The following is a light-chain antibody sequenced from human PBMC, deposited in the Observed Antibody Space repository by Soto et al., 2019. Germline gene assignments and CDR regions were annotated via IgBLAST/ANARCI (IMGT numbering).Light chain of an antibody. CDR2: GAS. CDR3: QQYSNWPRT. CDR1: QSIKNN. J-gene: IGKJ5*01. Sequence: EIVMTQSPATLSVSPGEGATLSCRASQSIKNNLVWYQQKPGQAPRLLIYGASTRATGVPPRFSGSGSGTDFTLTISSLQSEEFAVYSCQQYSNWPRTFGQGKRLEIK. V-gene: IGKV3-15*01.